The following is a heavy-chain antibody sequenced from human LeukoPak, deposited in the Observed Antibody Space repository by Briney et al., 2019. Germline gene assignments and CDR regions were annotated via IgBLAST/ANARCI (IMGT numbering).Heavy chain of an antibody. CDR2: ISAYNGNT. Sequence: GASVKVSCKASGYTLTSYGISWVRQAPGQGLEWMGWISAYNGNTNYAQKLQGRVTMTTDTSTSTAYMELRSLRSDDTAVYYCARGGRVGYCSGGSCYVSDYWGQGTLVTVSS. CDR3: ARGGRVGYCSGGSCYVSDY. CDR1: GYTLTSYG. D-gene: IGHD2-15*01. V-gene: IGHV1-18*01. J-gene: IGHJ4*02.